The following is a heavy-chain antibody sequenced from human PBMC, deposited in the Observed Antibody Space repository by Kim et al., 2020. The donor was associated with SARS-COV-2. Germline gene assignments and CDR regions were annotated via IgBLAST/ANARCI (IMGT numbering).Heavy chain of an antibody. D-gene: IGHD3-10*01. Sequence: YKPSRKRRVTISVATSKNRFSLKLSSVTAADTAVYYCASSYYYGSGSYGYWGQGTLVTVSS. CDR3: ASSYYYGSGSYGY. J-gene: IGHJ4*02. V-gene: IGHV4-59*01.